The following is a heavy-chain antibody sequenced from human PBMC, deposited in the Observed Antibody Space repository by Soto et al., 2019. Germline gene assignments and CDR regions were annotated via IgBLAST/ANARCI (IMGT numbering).Heavy chain of an antibody. Sequence: SETLSLTCTVSGGSISSSSYYWGWIRQPPGKGLEWIGSIYYSGSTYYNPSLKSRVTISVDTSKNQFSLKLSSVTAADTAVYYCARVRRDKFVTYWGQGTLVTVSS. CDR3: ARVRRDKFVTY. CDR2: IYYSGST. D-gene: IGHD2-21*02. CDR1: GGSISSSSYY. V-gene: IGHV4-39*01. J-gene: IGHJ4*02.